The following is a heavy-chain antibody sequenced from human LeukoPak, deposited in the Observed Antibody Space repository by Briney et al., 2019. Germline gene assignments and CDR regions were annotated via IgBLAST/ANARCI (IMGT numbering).Heavy chain of an antibody. Sequence: PSETLSLTCAVYGGSFSGYYWSWIRQPPGKGLEWIGEINHSGSTNYNPSLKSRVTISVDTSKNQFSLKLSSVTAADTAVYYCARPNVNDAFDIWGQGTMVTVSS. CDR1: GGSFSGYY. CDR3: ARPNVNDAFDI. J-gene: IGHJ3*02. CDR2: INHSGST. V-gene: IGHV4-34*01.